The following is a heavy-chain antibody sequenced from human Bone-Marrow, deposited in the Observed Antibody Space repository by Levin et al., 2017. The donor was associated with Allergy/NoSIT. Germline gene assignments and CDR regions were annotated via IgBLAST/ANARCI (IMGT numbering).Heavy chain of an antibody. CDR1: GFTFSSYW. Sequence: GESLKISCAASGFTFSSYWMSWVRQAPGKGLEWVANIKQDGSEKYYVDSVKGQFTISRDNAKNSLYLQMNSLRAEDTAVYYCARDPLGGFDYWGQGTLVTVSS. CDR3: ARDPLGGFDY. CDR2: IKQDGSEK. J-gene: IGHJ4*02. D-gene: IGHD1-26*01. V-gene: IGHV3-7*01.